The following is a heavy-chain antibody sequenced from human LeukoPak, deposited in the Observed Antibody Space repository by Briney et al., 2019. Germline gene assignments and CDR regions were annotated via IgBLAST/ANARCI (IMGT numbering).Heavy chain of an antibody. CDR1: GYTFTSYG. J-gene: IGHJ1*01. V-gene: IGHV1-18*01. CDR2: ISAYNGNT. CDR3: ARAYCSSSSCLGLRWKH. Sequence: ASVKVSCKASGYTFTSYGISWVRQAPGQGLEWMGWISAYNGNTNYAQKLQGRVTMTTDTSTSTAYMELRSLRSDDTAVYYCARAYCSSSSCLGLRWKHWGQGTLVTVSS. D-gene: IGHD2-2*01.